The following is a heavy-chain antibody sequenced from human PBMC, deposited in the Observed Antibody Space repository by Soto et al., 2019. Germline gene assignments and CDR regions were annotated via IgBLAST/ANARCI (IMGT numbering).Heavy chain of an antibody. J-gene: IGHJ5*02. V-gene: IGHV4-39*01. CDR3: ARGVDGYSYGHNWFDP. D-gene: IGHD5-18*01. CDR1: GGSISSSSYY. CDR2: IYYSGST. Sequence: SETLSLTCTVSGGSISSSSYYWGWIRQPPGKGLEWIGSIYYSGSTYYNPSLKSRVTISVDTSKNQFSLKLSSATAADTAVYYCARGVDGYSYGHNWFDPWGQGTLVTVSS.